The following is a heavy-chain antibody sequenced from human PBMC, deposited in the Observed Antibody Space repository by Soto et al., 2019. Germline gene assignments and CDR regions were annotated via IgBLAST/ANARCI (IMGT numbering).Heavy chain of an antibody. V-gene: IGHV3-11*01. J-gene: IGHJ1*01. CDR3: ARAAAKQYFQH. CDR2: ISSSGSTI. CDR1: GFTFSDYY. Sequence: GGSLRLSCAASGFTFSDYYMSWIRQAPGKGLEWVSYISSSGSTIYYADSVKGRFTISRDNAKNSLYLQMNSLRAEDTAVYFCARAAAKQYFQHWGQGTLVTVSS.